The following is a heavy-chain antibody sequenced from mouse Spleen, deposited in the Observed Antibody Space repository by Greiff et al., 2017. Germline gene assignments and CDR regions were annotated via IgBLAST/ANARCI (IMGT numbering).Heavy chain of an antibody. V-gene: IGHV2-6-1*01. CDR2: IWSDGST. D-gene: IGHD3-2*01. J-gene: IGHJ2*01. CDR1: GFSLTSYG. Sequence: QVQLKETGPGLVAPSQSLSITCTVSGFSLTSYGVHWVRQPPGKGLEWLVVIWSDGSTNYNSALKSRLSISKDNSKSQVFLKMNSLQTDDTAMYXCARQPDSSGYDYFDYWGQGTTLTVSS. CDR3: ARQPDSSGYDYFDY.